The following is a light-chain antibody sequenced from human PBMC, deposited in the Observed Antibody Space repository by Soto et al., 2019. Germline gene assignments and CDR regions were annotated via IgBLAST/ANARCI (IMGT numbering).Light chain of an antibody. Sequence: DIQMTQSPSTLSASVGDRVTITCRASQSISSWLVWYQQKPGKAPKLLIYDASTLEGGVPSRFSGSGSGTEFTLTISSLQPDDFAIYYCQQYDTNSGTFGQGTKLEIK. J-gene: IGKJ2*01. CDR2: DAS. CDR1: QSISSW. CDR3: QQYDTNSGT. V-gene: IGKV1-5*01.